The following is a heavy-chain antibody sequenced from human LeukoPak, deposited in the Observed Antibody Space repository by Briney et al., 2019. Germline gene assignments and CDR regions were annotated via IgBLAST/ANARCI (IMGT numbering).Heavy chain of an antibody. J-gene: IGHJ4*02. D-gene: IGHD3-16*01. CDR1: GFTFSGYA. V-gene: IGHV3-30*04. CDR2: ISYDGSNK. CDR3: ACFYGPPFDY. Sequence: GRSLRLSCAASGFTFSGYAMHWVRQAPGKGLEWVAVISYDGSNKYYADSVKGRFTISRDNSKNTLYLQMNSLRAEDTAVYYCACFYGPPFDYWGQGTLVTVSS.